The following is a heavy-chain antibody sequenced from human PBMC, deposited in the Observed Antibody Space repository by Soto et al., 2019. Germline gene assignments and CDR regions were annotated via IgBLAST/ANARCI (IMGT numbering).Heavy chain of an antibody. D-gene: IGHD3-10*01. Sequence: SETLSLTCAVSGGSISSSNLWSWVRQPPGKGLEWIGEIYHSGSTNYNPSLKSRVTISVDKSKNQFSLKLNSVTAADTAVYYCAKVRESRGPQPFDYWGQGTLVTVSS. J-gene: IGHJ4*02. CDR3: AKVRESRGPQPFDY. CDR1: GGSISSSNL. CDR2: IYHSGST. V-gene: IGHV4-4*02.